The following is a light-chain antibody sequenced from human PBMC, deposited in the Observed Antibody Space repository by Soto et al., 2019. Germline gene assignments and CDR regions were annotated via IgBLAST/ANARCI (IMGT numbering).Light chain of an antibody. CDR3: QSYDSSLSAWV. Sequence: QSVLTQPPSVSGAPGQRVTISCTESSSNIGAGYDVHWYQQLPGTAPKLLICGNTNRPSGVPDRFSGSKSGTSASLAITGLQAEDEADYYCQSYDSSLSAWVFGGGTKLTVL. CDR2: GNT. J-gene: IGLJ3*02. CDR1: SSNIGAGYD. V-gene: IGLV1-40*01.